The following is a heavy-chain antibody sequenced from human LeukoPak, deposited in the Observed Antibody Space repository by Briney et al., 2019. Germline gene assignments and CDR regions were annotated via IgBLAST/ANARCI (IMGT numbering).Heavy chain of an antibody. J-gene: IGHJ4*02. CDR3: AKDGLLGCSSTSCYLGVDY. CDR2: ISGSGGST. D-gene: IGHD2-2*01. Sequence: GGSLRLSCAASGFTFSSYAMSWVRQAPGKGLEWVSAISGSGGSTYYADSVKGRFTFSRDNSKNTLYLQMNSLRAEDTAVYYCAKDGLLGCSSTSCYLGVDYWGQGTLVTVSS. CDR1: GFTFSSYA. V-gene: IGHV3-23*01.